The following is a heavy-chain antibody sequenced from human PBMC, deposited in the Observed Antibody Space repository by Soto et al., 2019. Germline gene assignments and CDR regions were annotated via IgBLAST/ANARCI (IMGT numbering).Heavy chain of an antibody. D-gene: IGHD3-22*01. CDR1: GYSFTSYW. V-gene: IGHV5-51*01. CDR2: IYPGDSDT. J-gene: IGHJ2*01. Sequence: PGESLKISCKGSGYSFTSYWIGWVRQMPGKGLEWMGIIYPGDSDTRYSPSFQGQVTISADKSISTAYLQWSSLKASDTAMYYCARRAYYYDSSGYYYRWYFDLWGRGTLVTVSS. CDR3: ARRAYYYDSSGYYYRWYFDL.